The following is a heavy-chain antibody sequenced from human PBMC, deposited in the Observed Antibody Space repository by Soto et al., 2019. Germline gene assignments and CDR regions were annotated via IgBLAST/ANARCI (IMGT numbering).Heavy chain of an antibody. J-gene: IGHJ3*02. D-gene: IGHD1-1*01. CDR3: VRGRKTAGAFDI. CDR2: IWNDGNKK. V-gene: IGHV3-33*01. Sequence: QVQLVESGGGVVQPGRSLRLSCAASGFTFSNYGMHWVRQAPGKGLEWVAVIWNDGNKKYYADSVKGRFTISRDNSENTLFLQMNSLAAEDTAVYYCVRGRKTAGAFDIWGKGTMVTVSS. CDR1: GFTFSNYG.